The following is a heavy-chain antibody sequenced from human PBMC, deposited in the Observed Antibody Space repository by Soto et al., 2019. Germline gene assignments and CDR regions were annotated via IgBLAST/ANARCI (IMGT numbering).Heavy chain of an antibody. V-gene: IGHV3-43*01. CDR1: GFTFDDYT. D-gene: IGHD4-17*01. CDR3: AKDRLRSYGDYGPIYYGMDV. Sequence: PGGSLRLSCAASGFTFDDYTMHWVRQAPGKGLEWVSLISWDGGSTYYADSVKGRFTISRDNSKNSLYLQMNSLRTEDTALYYCAKDRLRSYGDYGPIYYGMDVWGQGTTDTVSS. CDR2: ISWDGGST. J-gene: IGHJ6*02.